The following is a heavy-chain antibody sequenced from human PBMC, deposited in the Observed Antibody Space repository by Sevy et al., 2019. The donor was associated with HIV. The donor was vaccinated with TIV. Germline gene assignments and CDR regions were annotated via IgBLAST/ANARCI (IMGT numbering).Heavy chain of an antibody. CDR1: GYTFTGYY. CDR3: ARVPLEGYYDSSGYPRNWFDP. Sequence: ASVKVSCKASGYTFTGYYMHWVRQAPGQGLEWMGWINPNSGGTNYAQKFQGRVTMTRDTSISTAYMELSRLRSDETAVYYCARVPLEGYYDSSGYPRNWFDPWGQGTLVTVSS. J-gene: IGHJ5*02. D-gene: IGHD3-22*01. CDR2: INPNSGGT. V-gene: IGHV1-2*02.